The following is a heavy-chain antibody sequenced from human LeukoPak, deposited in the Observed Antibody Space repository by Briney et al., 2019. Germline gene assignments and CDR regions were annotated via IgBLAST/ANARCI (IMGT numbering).Heavy chain of an antibody. Sequence: GGSLRLSCAASGFTFDDYAMHWVRQAPGKGLEWVSLISWDGGSTYYADSVKGRFTISRDNSKNSLYLQMNSLRAEDTALYYCARANYYDSSAPGGDYWGQGTLVTVSS. D-gene: IGHD3-22*01. J-gene: IGHJ4*02. V-gene: IGHV3-43D*03. CDR2: ISWDGGST. CDR1: GFTFDDYA. CDR3: ARANYYDSSAPGGDY.